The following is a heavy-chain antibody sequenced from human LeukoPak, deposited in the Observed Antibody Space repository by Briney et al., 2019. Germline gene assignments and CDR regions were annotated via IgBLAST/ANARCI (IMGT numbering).Heavy chain of an antibody. CDR2: INHSGST. D-gene: IGHD2/OR15-2a*01. CDR3: ARSMRRIRNAFDI. V-gene: IGHV4-34*01. J-gene: IGHJ3*02. Sequence: SETLSLTCAVYGGSFSGYYWSWIRQPPGKGLEWIGGINHSGSTNYNPSLKSRVTISVDTSKNQFSLKLSSVTAADTAVYYCARSMRRIRNAFDIWGQGTMVTVSS. CDR1: GGSFSGYY.